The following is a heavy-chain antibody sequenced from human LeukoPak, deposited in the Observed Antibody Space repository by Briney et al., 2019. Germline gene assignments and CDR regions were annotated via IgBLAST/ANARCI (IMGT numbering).Heavy chain of an antibody. CDR3: ARGVYGGYFDQ. CDR1: GGSISGYY. V-gene: IGHV4-59*01. Sequence: SETLSLTCIVSGGSISGYYWSWIRQPPGKGLEWIGYIEYSGRTEYKPSLQSRLTISVDTSKNQFSLKVNSVTAADTAVYYCARGVYGGYFDQWGQGTLVTVSS. CDR2: IEYSGRT. D-gene: IGHD4/OR15-4a*01. J-gene: IGHJ4*02.